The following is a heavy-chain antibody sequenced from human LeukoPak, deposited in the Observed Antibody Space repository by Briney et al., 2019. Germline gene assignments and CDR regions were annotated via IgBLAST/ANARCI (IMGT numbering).Heavy chain of an antibody. CDR3: VKDSKSSGWYVPPNFDY. D-gene: IGHD6-19*01. V-gene: IGHV3-23*01. CDR2: ISGSGGST. Sequence: PGGSLRLSCAASGFTFSNYAMSWVRQAPGKGLEWVSAISGSGGSTYYADSVKGRFTVSRDNSKNTLYLQMSSLRTEDTAVYYCVKDSKSSGWYVPPNFDYWGQGTLVTVSS. CDR1: GFTFSNYA. J-gene: IGHJ4*02.